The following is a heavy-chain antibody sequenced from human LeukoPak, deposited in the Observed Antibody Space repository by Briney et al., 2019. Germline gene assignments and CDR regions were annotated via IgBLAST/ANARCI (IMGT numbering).Heavy chain of an antibody. D-gene: IGHD4-17*01. V-gene: IGHV3-9*01. CDR2: IGWNSGSI. Sequence: SGRSLRLSCAASGFTFDDYAMHWVRQAPGKGLEWVSGIGWNSGSIGYADSVKGRFTISRDNAKNSLYLQMNSLRAEDTALYYCAKGSDYGDYIFDYWGQGTLVTVSS. J-gene: IGHJ4*02. CDR1: GFTFDDYA. CDR3: AKGSDYGDYIFDY.